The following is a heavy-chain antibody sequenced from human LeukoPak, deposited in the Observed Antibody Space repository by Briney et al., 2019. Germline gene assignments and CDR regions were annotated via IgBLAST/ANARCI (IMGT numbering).Heavy chain of an antibody. CDR2: IWYDGSNK. Sequence: GGSLRLSCTASGFTFSDYGMHWVRQPPGKGLEWVAIIWYDGSNKTYEDSVKGRFTISRDNSKNTLYLQMNSLRAEDTAVYYCARDWGRETTDSKMGYWGQGTLVTVSS. CDR1: GFTFSDYG. V-gene: IGHV3-33*01. CDR3: ARDWGRETTDSKMGY. D-gene: IGHD4-17*01. J-gene: IGHJ4*02.